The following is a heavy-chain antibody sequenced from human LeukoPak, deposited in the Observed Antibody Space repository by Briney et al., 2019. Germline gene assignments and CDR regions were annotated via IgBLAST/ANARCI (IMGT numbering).Heavy chain of an antibody. CDR1: GGSFSGYY. J-gene: IGHJ5*02. V-gene: IGHV4-34*01. CDR3: ARMGPIVVVPAAIPKTNWFDP. CDR2: INHSGST. Sequence: SETLSLTCAVYGGSFSGYYWSWIRQPPGKGLEWIGEINHSGSTNYNPSLKSRVTISVDTSKNQFSLKLSSVTAADTAVYYCARMGPIVVVPAAIPKTNWFDPWGQGTLVTVSS. D-gene: IGHD2-2*02.